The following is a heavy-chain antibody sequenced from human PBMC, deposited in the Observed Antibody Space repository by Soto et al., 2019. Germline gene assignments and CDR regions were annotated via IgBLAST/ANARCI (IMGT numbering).Heavy chain of an antibody. J-gene: IGHJ4*02. D-gene: IGHD6-25*01. Sequence: EVQLLESGGGLVQPGGSLRLSCAASGFTFSSYAVNWVREAPGKWLEWVSAISGSGVSTIYADSVKGRFTISRDNSKNTVHLKMNSLRAEDTALYYCAKVSGPEDFFDYWGQGTLVTVSS. CDR3: AKVSGPEDFFDY. CDR1: GFTFSSYA. CDR2: ISGSGVST. V-gene: IGHV3-23*01.